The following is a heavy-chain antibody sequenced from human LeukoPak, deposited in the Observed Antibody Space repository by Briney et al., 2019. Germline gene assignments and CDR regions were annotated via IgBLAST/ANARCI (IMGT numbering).Heavy chain of an antibody. V-gene: IGHV3-23*01. CDR1: GFTFTNYA. CDR3: AKDRSAVPAASNY. D-gene: IGHD2-2*01. CDR2: ISGSGDNT. Sequence: GGSLRLSCAASGFTFTNYAMTWVRQAPGKGLEWVSGISGSGDNTYCADSVKGRFTISRDNFKNMVFLQMNSLRAEDTAVYYCAKDRSAVPAASNYWGQGTLVTVSS. J-gene: IGHJ4*02.